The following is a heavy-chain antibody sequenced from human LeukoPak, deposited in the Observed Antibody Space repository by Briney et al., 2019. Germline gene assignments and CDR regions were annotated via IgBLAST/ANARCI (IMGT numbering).Heavy chain of an antibody. CDR2: ISSSSYI. D-gene: IGHD3-22*01. CDR1: GFTFSSYS. CDR3: ARDHTITMIVVVPAFDP. V-gene: IGHV3-21*01. Sequence: PGGSLRLSCAASGFTFSSYSMNWVCQAPGKGLEWVSSISSSSYIYYADSVKGRFTISRDNAKNSLYLQMNSLRAEDTAVYYCARDHTITMIVVVPAFDPWGQGTLVTVSS. J-gene: IGHJ5*02.